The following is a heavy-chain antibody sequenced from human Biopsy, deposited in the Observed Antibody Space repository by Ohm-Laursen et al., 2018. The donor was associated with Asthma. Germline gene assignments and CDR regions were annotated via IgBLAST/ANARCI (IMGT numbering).Heavy chain of an antibody. V-gene: IGHV3-53*01. CDR3: AKGDSSGWSHYYFDY. CDR2: IYSGGTS. J-gene: IGHJ4*02. D-gene: IGHD6-19*01. CDR1: GLTASMEH. Sequence: LTLTCAAAGLTASMEHMFWVRQAPRKVLEWVSVIYSGGTSDTADSVRARFTISRDFYKNTLYLQMDSLRAEDTAVYYCAKGDSSGWSHYYFDYWGQGTLVTVSS.